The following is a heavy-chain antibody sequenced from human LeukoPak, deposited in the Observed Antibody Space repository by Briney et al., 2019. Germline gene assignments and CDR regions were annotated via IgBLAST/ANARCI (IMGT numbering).Heavy chain of an antibody. Sequence: ASVKVSCKASGYTFTSYGISWERQAPGQGLEWMGWISAYNGNTNYAQKLQGRVTMTTDTSTSTAYMELRSPRSDDTAVYYCARDDYGGNLVRYFQHWGQGTLVTVSS. CDR1: GYTFTSYG. V-gene: IGHV1-18*01. CDR3: ARDDYGGNLVRYFQH. D-gene: IGHD4-23*01. J-gene: IGHJ1*01. CDR2: ISAYNGNT.